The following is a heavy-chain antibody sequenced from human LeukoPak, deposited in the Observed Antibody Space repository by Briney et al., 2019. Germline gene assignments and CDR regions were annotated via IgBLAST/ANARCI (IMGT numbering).Heavy chain of an antibody. CDR2: IYSGGST. CDR3: ARDRRYDSSGLI. CDR1: GFTVSSNY. D-gene: IGHD3-22*01. Sequence: GGSLRLSCAASGFTVSSNYMSWVRQAPGKGLDWVSVIYSGGSTYYADSVKGRFTISRDNSKNTLYLQMNSLRAEDTAVYYCARDRRYDSSGLIWGQGTLVAVSS. V-gene: IGHV3-53*01. J-gene: IGHJ4*02.